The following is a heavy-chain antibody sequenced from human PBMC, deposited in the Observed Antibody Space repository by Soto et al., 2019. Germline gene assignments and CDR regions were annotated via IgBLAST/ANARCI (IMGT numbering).Heavy chain of an antibody. CDR3: ARVGGSGIAVAGDAFDI. CDR1: GGSISSSNW. D-gene: IGHD6-19*01. CDR2: IYHSGST. J-gene: IGHJ3*02. V-gene: IGHV4-4*02. Sequence: QVQLQESGPGLVKPSGTLSLTCAVSGGSISSSNWWRWVRQPPGKGMEWIGAIYHSGSTNYNPSLKSRVTISVDKSKNRCSLKLSSVTAAATAVYYCARVGGSGIAVAGDAFDIWGQGTMVTVSS.